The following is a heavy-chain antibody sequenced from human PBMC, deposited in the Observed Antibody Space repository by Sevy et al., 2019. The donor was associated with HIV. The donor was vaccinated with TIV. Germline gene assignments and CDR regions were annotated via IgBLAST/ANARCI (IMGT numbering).Heavy chain of an antibody. CDR2: ISATGGST. CDR3: AKTLQKLPFHPHYFDY. J-gene: IGHJ4*02. CDR1: GFALRSYT. V-gene: IGHV3-23*01. D-gene: IGHD2-21*02. Sequence: GGSLRLSCGVSGFALRSYTMNWVRQAPGKGLEWAASISATGGSTYYADSVKGRFTISRDVSKSTLYLQMNSLTAEDTAMFYCAKTLQKLPFHPHYFDYWGQGTLVTVSS.